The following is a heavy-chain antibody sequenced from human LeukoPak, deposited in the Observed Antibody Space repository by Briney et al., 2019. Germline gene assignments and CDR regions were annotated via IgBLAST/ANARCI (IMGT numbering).Heavy chain of an antibody. Sequence: GESLKISCKGSGYRFTSYWIGWVRQMPGKGLEWMGIIYPGDSDTRYSPSFQGQVTISADKSISTAYLQWSSLKASDTAMYYCARQAVVVVAATPRRNAFDIWGQGTMVTVSS. J-gene: IGHJ3*02. CDR2: IYPGDSDT. CDR3: ARQAVVVVAATPRRNAFDI. D-gene: IGHD2-15*01. CDR1: GYRFTSYW. V-gene: IGHV5-51*01.